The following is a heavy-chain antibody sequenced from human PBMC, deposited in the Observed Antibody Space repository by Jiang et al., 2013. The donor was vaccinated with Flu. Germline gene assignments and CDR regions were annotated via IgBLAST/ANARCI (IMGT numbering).Heavy chain of an antibody. CDR3: AKDMTYYYDSSGSSFDY. CDR1: GFTFDDYA. J-gene: IGHJ4*02. Sequence: GGGLVQPGRSLRLSCAASGFTFDDYAMHWVRQAPGKGLEWVSGISWNSGSIGYADSVKGRFTISRDNAKNSLYLQMNSLRAEDTALYYCAKDMTYYYDSSGSSFDYWGQGTLVTVSS. D-gene: IGHD3-22*01. CDR2: ISWNSGSI. V-gene: IGHV3-9*01.